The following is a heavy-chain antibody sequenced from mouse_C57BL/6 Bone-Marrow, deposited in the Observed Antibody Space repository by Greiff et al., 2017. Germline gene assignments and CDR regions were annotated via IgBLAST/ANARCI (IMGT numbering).Heavy chain of an antibody. Sequence: VQLQQSGAELVRPGTSVKVSCKASGYAFTNYLIEWVKQRPGQGLEWIGVINPGSGGTNYNEKFKGKATLTADKSSSAAYMQLSSLTAEDSEVYFCARYYYGLWYFDVWGTGTTVTVSS. J-gene: IGHJ1*03. CDR2: INPGSGGT. D-gene: IGHD1-1*01. V-gene: IGHV1-54*01. CDR1: GYAFTNYL. CDR3: ARYYYGLWYFDV.